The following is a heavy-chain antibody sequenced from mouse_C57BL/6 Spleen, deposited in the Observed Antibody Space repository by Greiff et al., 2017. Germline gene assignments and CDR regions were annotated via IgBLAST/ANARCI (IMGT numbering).Heavy chain of an antibody. J-gene: IGHJ1*03. CDR2: ISSGGSYT. CDR1: GFTFSSYG. V-gene: IGHV5-6*01. Sequence: DVHLVESGGDLVKPGGSLKLSCAASGFTFSSYGMSWVRQTPDKRLEWVATISSGGSYTYYPDSVKGRFTISRDNAKNTLYLQMSSLKSEDTAMYYCARRYYGSSFYWYFDVWGTGTTVTVSS. CDR3: ARRYYGSSFYWYFDV. D-gene: IGHD1-1*01.